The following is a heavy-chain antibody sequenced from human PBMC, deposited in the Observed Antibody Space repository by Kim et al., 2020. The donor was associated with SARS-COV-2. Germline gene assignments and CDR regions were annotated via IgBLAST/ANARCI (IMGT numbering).Heavy chain of an antibody. D-gene: IGHD3-22*01. CDR1: GFTFSSYA. Sequence: GGSLRLSCAASGFTFSSYAMSWVRQAPGKGLEWVSAISGSGGSTYYADSVKGRFTISRDNSKNTLYLQMNSLRAEDTAVYYCAKALYYDSSGYYLGQFSAYFDYWGQGTLVTVSS. J-gene: IGHJ4*02. CDR3: AKALYYDSSGYYLGQFSAYFDY. V-gene: IGHV3-23*01. CDR2: ISGSGGST.